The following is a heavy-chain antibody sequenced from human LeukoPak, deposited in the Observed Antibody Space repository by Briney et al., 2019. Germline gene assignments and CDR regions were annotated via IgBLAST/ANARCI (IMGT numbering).Heavy chain of an antibody. J-gene: IGHJ4*02. CDR1: GFTFSSYG. V-gene: IGHV3-30*02. CDR3: AKDRDHIVVVIATLDY. Sequence: PGGSLRLSCAASGFTFSSYGMHWVRQAPGKGLEWVAFIRYDGSNKYYADSVKGRFTISRDNSKNTLYLQMNSLRAEDTAVYYCAKDRDHIVVVIATLDYWGQGTLVTVSS. CDR2: IRYDGSNK. D-gene: IGHD2-21*01.